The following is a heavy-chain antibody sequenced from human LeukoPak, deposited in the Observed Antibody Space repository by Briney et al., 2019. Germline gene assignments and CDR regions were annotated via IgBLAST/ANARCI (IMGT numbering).Heavy chain of an antibody. V-gene: IGHV3-21*01. J-gene: IGHJ6*03. CDR3: ARNHDSSGYYYYMDV. Sequence: PGGSLRLSCATSGFTFSSYSMNWVRQAPGKALEWVSSISSSSLYIYYADSVRGRFTISRDNAKNSLYLQMNSLRAEDTAVYYCARNHDSSGYYYYMDVWGKGTTVTVSS. CDR2: ISSSSLYI. D-gene: IGHD3-22*01. CDR1: GFTFSSYS.